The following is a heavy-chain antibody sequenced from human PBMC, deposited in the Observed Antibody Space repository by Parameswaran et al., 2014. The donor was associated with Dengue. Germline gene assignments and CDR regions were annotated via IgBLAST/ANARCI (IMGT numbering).Heavy chain of an antibody. D-gene: IGHD5-18*01. J-gene: IGHJ5*02. Sequence: VRQAPGKGLEWVSVIYSGGSTYYADSVKGRFTISRDNSKNTLYLQMNSLRAEDTAVYYCARFGYSYGYVGLAIDPWGQGNPGHRLL. CDR2: IYSGGST. CDR3: ARFGYSYGYVGLAIDP. V-gene: IGHV3-53*01.